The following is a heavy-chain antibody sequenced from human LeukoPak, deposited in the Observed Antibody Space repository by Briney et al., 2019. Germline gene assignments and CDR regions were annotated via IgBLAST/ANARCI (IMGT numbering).Heavy chain of an antibody. D-gene: IGHD1-26*01. CDR1: GYTFTIYY. J-gene: IGHJ4*02. Sequence: ASVTVTFKSSGYTFTIYYLHWLRQPPAQGLDWMGIINAGGGGRSYAQKFQGRVTITSDTYKSTDYMELSSLRSEDTAVYYCSREYSGGYDRFGYWGQGSLVIVSS. V-gene: IGHV1-46*01. CDR2: INAGGGGR. CDR3: SREYSGGYDRFGY.